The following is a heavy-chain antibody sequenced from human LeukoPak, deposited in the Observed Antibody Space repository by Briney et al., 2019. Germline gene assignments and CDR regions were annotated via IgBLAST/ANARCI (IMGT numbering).Heavy chain of an antibody. CDR3: ARDLGEGRWLQF. Sequence: GGSLRLSCAASGFTFSSYSMNWVRQAPGMGLEWVSSINSSSSYIYYADSVKGRFTISRDNAKNSLYLQMNSLRAEDTAVYYCARDLGEGRWLQFWGQGTLVTVSS. CDR2: INSSSSYI. D-gene: IGHD5-24*01. J-gene: IGHJ4*02. CDR1: GFTFSSYS. V-gene: IGHV3-21*01.